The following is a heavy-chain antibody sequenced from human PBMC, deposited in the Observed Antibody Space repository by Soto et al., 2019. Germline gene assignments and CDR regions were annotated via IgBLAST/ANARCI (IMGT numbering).Heavy chain of an antibody. V-gene: IGHV1-46*03. Sequence: QVQLVQSGAEVKKPGASVKVSCKASGYTFTSYYMHWVRQAPGQGLEWMGIINPSGGSTSYAQKFQGRVNMTRDTSTSTVYMELSSLRSEDTAVYYCARSRASRPQYYYYYYYMDVWGKGTTVTVSS. D-gene: IGHD2-21*01. CDR1: GYTFTSYY. CDR2: INPSGGST. J-gene: IGHJ6*03. CDR3: ARSRASRPQYYYYYYYMDV.